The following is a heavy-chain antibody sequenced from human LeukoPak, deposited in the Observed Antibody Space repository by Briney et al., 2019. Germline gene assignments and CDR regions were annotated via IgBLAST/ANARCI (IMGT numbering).Heavy chain of an antibody. CDR2: IYYSGST. D-gene: IGHD3-9*01. CDR3: ARASRYFSPKFDP. V-gene: IGHV4-59*01. Sequence: PPGXGXXXGGYIYYSGSTNYNPSLKSRVTISVETSKNKLSLKIRSRTAADTAVYYCARASRYFSPKFDPWGQGTLVTVSS. J-gene: IGHJ5*02.